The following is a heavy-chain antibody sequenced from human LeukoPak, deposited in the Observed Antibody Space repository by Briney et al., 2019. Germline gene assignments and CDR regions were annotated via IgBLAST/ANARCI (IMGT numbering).Heavy chain of an antibody. CDR2: INNDGSGT. Sequence: GGSLRLSCAASGFTFSTYWMHWVRQAPGKGLVWVSRINNDGSGTNYADSVKGRFTISRGNAKNTLYLQMNSLSAEDTALYYCARGTGYYYNSGGYYFDYWGQGTLVTVSS. D-gene: IGHD3-10*01. CDR1: GFTFSTYW. CDR3: ARGTGYYYNSGGYYFDY. J-gene: IGHJ4*02. V-gene: IGHV3-74*01.